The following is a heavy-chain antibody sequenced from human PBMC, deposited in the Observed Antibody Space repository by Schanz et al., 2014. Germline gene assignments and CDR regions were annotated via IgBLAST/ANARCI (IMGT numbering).Heavy chain of an antibody. CDR1: GGTFSSFG. V-gene: IGHV1-46*03. CDR2: INPIGGST. J-gene: IGHJ4*02. Sequence: QVQLEQSGAEVKKPGSSVKVSCKASGGTFSSFGINWVRQAPGQGLEWMGIINPIGGSTTYAQKFRGAVTLTTDTSTDTAYLELTSLRSEDTAVYYCARGSPENMIRGELDYWGQGTLXTVSS. CDR3: ARGSPENMIRGELDY. D-gene: IGHD3-10*01.